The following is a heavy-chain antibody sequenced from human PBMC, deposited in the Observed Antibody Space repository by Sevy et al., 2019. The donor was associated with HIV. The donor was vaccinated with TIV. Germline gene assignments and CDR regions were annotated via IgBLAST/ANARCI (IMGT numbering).Heavy chain of an antibody. J-gene: IGHJ4*02. D-gene: IGHD3-22*01. CDR2: IYSGGST. CDR1: GFTVSRNY. Sequence: GGYLRLSCAASGFTVSRNYMSWVRQAPGKGLEWVSVIYSGGSTYYAELVKGRFTISRDSSKNTLYVQMDSLRAEDTAVYYCARVGDYYDSSSYSYPHFDYWGQGTLVTVSS. V-gene: IGHV3-66*01. CDR3: ARVGDYYDSSSYSYPHFDY.